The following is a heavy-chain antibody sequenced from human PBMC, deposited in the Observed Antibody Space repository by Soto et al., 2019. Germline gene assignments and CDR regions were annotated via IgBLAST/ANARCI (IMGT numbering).Heavy chain of an antibody. CDR2: INDDGRRT. CDR3: AKNQERELPRVIDF. D-gene: IGHD1-7*01. V-gene: IGHV3-74*01. Sequence: GGSLRLSCAASGFTFSSYWMHWVRQAPGKGLEWVSRINDDGRRTSYADSVKGRFTISRDRSKNTLYLQMSSLRAEDTALYYCAKNQERELPRVIDFWGQGTLVTVSS. CDR1: GFTFSSYW. J-gene: IGHJ4*02.